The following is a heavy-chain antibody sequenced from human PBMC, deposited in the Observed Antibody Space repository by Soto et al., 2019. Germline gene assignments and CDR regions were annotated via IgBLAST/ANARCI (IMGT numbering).Heavy chain of an antibody. CDR1: GFTFSSYA. J-gene: IGHJ4*02. Sequence: EVQMLESGGGLVQPGGSLRLSCAASGFTFSSYAMSWVRQAPGKGLEWVSAISGSDGSTFYADSVKGRFTISRDDSKNTLYLQMHSRRAEDTAVYYCAKGPGMYSDFDCWSQGTLVTVSS. V-gene: IGHV3-23*01. CDR2: ISGSDGST. CDR3: AKGPGMYSDFDC. D-gene: IGHD2-8*01.